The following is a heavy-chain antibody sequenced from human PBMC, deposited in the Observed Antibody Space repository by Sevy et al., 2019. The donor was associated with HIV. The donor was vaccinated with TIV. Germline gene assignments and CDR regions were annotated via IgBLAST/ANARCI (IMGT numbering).Heavy chain of an antibody. Sequence: GESLKISCAASGFTFSNYGMHWLRHAPGKGLEWVALIWNDGSSKYYADSVKGRFTISRDNSKNTLYLQMNSLRVEDTAVYFCARGSDFNDRSAKRDFDYWGQGTLVTVSS. J-gene: IGHJ4*02. CDR3: ARGSDFNDRSAKRDFDY. CDR1: GFTFSNYG. CDR2: IWNDGSSK. V-gene: IGHV3-33*01. D-gene: IGHD3-22*01.